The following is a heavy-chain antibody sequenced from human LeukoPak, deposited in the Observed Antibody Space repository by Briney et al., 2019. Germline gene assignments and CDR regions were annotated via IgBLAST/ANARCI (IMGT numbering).Heavy chain of an antibody. CDR1: GLIFSRYS. CDR3: TTAYYYDSSGYYPSDY. Sequence: GGSLRLSCEASGLIFSRYSMNWVRQAPGKGLEWVGRIKSKTDGGTTDYAAPVKGRFTISRDDSKNTLYLQMNSLKTEDTAVYYCTTAYYYDSSGYYPSDYWGQGTLVTVSS. D-gene: IGHD3-22*01. J-gene: IGHJ4*02. V-gene: IGHV3-15*01. CDR2: IKSKTDGGTT.